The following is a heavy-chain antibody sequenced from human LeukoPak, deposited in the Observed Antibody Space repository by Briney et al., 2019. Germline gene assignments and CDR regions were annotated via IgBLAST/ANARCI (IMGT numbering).Heavy chain of an antibody. CDR1: GFTLSDHY. CDR2: ISTTGVVL. J-gene: IGHJ6*02. CDR3: ARDMTPAKPDFVDDPYAMDV. D-gene: IGHD4-17*01. Sequence: GGSLRLSCAASGFTLSDHYMSWIRQSPGKGLEWVSYISTTGVVLYYADSVKGRFTISRDNAQNSLYLQMDTLRAEDTAVYYCARDMTPAKPDFVDDPYAMDVWGQGTTVTVSS. V-gene: IGHV3-11*01.